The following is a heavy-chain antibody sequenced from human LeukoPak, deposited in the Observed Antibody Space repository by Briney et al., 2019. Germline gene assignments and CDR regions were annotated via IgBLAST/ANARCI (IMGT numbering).Heavy chain of an antibody. CDR3: ARDNGSGIGDY. J-gene: IGHJ4*02. CDR2: ISPYNGNT. CDR1: GYTFMNYG. V-gene: IGHV1-18*01. D-gene: IGHD3-10*01. Sequence: ASVKVSCKTSGYTFMNYGLNWVRQAPGQGLEWMGWISPYNGNTNFAPKFQGRVTMTTDRSTSTTYMELGSLSSDDTAVYYCARDNGSGIGDYWGQGTLVTVSS.